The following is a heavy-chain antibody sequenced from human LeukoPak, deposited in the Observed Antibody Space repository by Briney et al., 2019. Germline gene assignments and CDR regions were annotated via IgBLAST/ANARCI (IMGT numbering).Heavy chain of an antibody. Sequence: SVKVSSKASGGTFSSYAISWVRQAPGQGLEWMGGIIPIFGTANYAQKFQGRVTITTDESTSTAYMELSSLRSEDTAVYYCARGRVGSSPTHFDYWGQGTLVTVSS. CDR3: ARGRVGSSPTHFDY. CDR1: GGTFSSYA. CDR2: IIPIFGTA. J-gene: IGHJ4*02. V-gene: IGHV1-69*05. D-gene: IGHD6-13*01.